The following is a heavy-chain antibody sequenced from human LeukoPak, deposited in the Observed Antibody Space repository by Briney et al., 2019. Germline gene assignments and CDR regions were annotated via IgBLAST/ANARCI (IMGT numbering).Heavy chain of an antibody. CDR2: INHSGRT. Sequence: PSETLSLTCAASGDSFIGYFWTGIRQPPGKGLEWIGDINHSGRTNYNPSLQKRVSISVDTSNNQFFLNLTSVTAADAAVYYCARTGGFFDSSGFYHQNPYFLQFWGPGVLVTVSS. CDR1: GDSFIGYF. V-gene: IGHV4-34*01. J-gene: IGHJ4*02. D-gene: IGHD3-22*01. CDR3: ARTGGFFDSSGFYHQNPYFLQF.